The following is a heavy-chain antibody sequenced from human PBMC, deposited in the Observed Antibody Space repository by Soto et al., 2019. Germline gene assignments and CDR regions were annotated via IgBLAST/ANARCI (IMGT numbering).Heavy chain of an antibody. J-gene: IGHJ5*02. CDR2: ISSSGATL. CDR1: GFTFSSYS. Sequence: GGSLRLSCAASGFTFSSYSMNWVRQAPGQGLEWISYISSSGATLLYADSVKGRFTISRDNAKNSVFLQMSSLRAEDTAVYSCARDRPMNLWGQGTLVTVSS. CDR3: ARDRPMNL. V-gene: IGHV3-48*01.